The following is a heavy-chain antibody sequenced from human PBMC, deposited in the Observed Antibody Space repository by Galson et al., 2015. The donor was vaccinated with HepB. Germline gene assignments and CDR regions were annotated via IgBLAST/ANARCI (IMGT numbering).Heavy chain of an antibody. Sequence: SLRLSCAASGFTFSSFGMHWVRQAPGKGLEWVAVIGYDGSNKYYADSVKGRFTISRDNSKNTLYLQMNSLRAEDTAVYYCARGPAAAGKTVSYYYYMDVWGKGTTVTVSS. CDR3: ARGPAAAGKTVSYYYYMDV. V-gene: IGHV3-33*01. D-gene: IGHD6-13*01. CDR1: GFTFSSFG. J-gene: IGHJ6*03. CDR2: IGYDGSNK.